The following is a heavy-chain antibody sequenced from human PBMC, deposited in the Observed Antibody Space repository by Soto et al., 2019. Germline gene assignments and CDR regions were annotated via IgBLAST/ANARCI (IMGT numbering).Heavy chain of an antibody. CDR2: VYYSGST. Sequence: SETLSLTCTVSGGSISSSSYYWGWIRQPPGKGLEWIGSVYYSGSTYCNPSLKSRVTISVDTSKNQFSLKLSSVTAADTAVYYCARPSRGHPYNYAMDVWGQGTTVTVSS. D-gene: IGHD3-16*01. J-gene: IGHJ6*02. V-gene: IGHV4-39*01. CDR3: ARPSRGHPYNYAMDV. CDR1: GGSISSSSYY.